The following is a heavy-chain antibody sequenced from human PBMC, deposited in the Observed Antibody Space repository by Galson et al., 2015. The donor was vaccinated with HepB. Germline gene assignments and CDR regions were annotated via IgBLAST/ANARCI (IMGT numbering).Heavy chain of an antibody. CDR3: ATPTMAFYYYGMDV. D-gene: IGHD1-14*01. J-gene: IGHJ6*02. Sequence: SVKVSCKASGGTFSSSLLTWVRQAPGQGLEWMGEILPLFDKPKYAQTLQGRITISADQSTGTAYMELRSLKTEDTAVYYCATPTMAFYYYGMDVWGQGTAVTVSS. CDR2: ILPLFDKP. V-gene: IGHV1-69*13. CDR1: GGTFSSSL.